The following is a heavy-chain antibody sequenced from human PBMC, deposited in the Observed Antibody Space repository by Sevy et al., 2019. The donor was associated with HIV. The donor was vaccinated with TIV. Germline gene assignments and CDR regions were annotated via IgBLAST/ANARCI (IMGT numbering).Heavy chain of an antibody. Sequence: GGSLRLSCRASGFTFDDYTMSWVRQAPGEGLEWVAFIRSKVYGGTTEYAASVKGRFTISRDESKSIAYLQMNSLKTEDTAVYYCTRVEGAADWGMDVWGQGTTVTVSS. CDR1: GFTFDDYT. J-gene: IGHJ6*02. CDR3: TRVEGAADWGMDV. V-gene: IGHV3-49*04. D-gene: IGHD1-26*01. CDR2: IRSKVYGGTT.